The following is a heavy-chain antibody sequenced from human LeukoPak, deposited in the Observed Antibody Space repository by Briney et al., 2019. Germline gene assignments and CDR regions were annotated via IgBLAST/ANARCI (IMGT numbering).Heavy chain of an antibody. CDR3: ARHYYDSSGYYHPPTTQYYFDY. J-gene: IGHJ4*02. CDR1: EGTFSSYA. V-gene: IGHV1-69*13. CDR2: IIPIFGTA. Sequence: ASVKVSCKASEGTFSSYAISWVRQAPGQGLEWMGGIIPIFGTANYAQKFQGRVTITADESTSTAYMELSSLRSEDTAVYYCARHYYDSSGYYHPPTTQYYFDYWGQGTLVTVSS. D-gene: IGHD3-22*01.